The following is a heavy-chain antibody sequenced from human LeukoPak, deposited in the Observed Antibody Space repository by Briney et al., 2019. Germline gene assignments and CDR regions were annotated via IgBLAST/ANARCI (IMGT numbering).Heavy chain of an antibody. J-gene: IGHJ5*02. V-gene: IGHV4-39*07. D-gene: IGHD4-17*01. CDR1: GGSISSSSHY. CDR2: IYHSGTT. Sequence: SETLSLTCTVSGGSISSSSHYWGWIRQPPGEGLEWIGIIYHSGTTYYNASLKSQVTISVDTSKNQFSLKLTSVTAADTAVYYCARMTVKRYWFDPWGQGTLVTVSS. CDR3: ARMTVKRYWFDP.